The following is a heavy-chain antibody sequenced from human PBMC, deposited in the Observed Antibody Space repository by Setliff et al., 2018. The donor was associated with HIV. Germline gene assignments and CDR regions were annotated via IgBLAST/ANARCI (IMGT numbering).Heavy chain of an antibody. J-gene: IGHJ4*02. Sequence: PSETLSLTCTVSGGSISSSSYYWGWIRQPPGKGLEWIVSIPYSGSTYYNPSLKSRVTISVATSKNQFSLKLNSVTTADTAVYYCARSRTSSGYYHSDCWGQGTLVTVSS. CDR2: IPYSGST. V-gene: IGHV4-39*07. CDR3: ARSRTSSGYYHSDC. CDR1: GGSISSSSYY. D-gene: IGHD3-22*01.